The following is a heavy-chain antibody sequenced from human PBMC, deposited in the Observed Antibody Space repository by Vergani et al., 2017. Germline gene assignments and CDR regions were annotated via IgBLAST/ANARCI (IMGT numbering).Heavy chain of an antibody. CDR1: GGSFTSYH. J-gene: IGHJ6*03. D-gene: IGHD4-11*01. CDR2: IDHTGRP. V-gene: IGHV4-34*01. CDR3: ARVNTETNGHLYYYYYMDV. Sequence: QVQLQQWGGGLLKPSETLSLTCVVNGGSFTSYHWTWIRQSPGEGLEWVGDIDHTGRPDYNPSLKSRLTMSVDKSQNQFSLTPNSVTATDTAIYFCARVNTETNGHLYYYYYMDVWGQGTAVTVS.